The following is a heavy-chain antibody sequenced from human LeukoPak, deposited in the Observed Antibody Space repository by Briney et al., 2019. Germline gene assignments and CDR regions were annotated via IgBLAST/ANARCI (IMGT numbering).Heavy chain of an antibody. CDR1: GGSFSGYY. Sequence: SETLSLTCAVYGGSFSGYYWSWIRQPPGKGLDWIGEIIHSGSTNYNPSLKSRVTISVDTSKNQFSLKLSSVTAADTAVYYCAGRTHYYYDSSGYYPPGAFDIWGQGTMVTVSS. CDR2: IIHSGST. D-gene: IGHD3-22*01. CDR3: AGRTHYYYDSSGYYPPGAFDI. V-gene: IGHV4-34*12. J-gene: IGHJ3*02.